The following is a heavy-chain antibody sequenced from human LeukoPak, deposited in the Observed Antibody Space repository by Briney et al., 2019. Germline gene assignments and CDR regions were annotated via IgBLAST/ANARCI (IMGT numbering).Heavy chain of an antibody. CDR2: FYHSGST. Sequence: SETLSLTCTVSGYFIRSGFYWGWIRQPPGKGLEWIGSFYHSGSTNYNPSLKSRVTISVDTSKNQFSLRLSSVTAADTAVYYCARGVEYSGYEKTLFDYWGQGTLVTVSS. CDR1: GYFIRSGFY. J-gene: IGHJ4*02. CDR3: ARGVEYSGYEKTLFDY. D-gene: IGHD5-12*01. V-gene: IGHV4-38-2*02.